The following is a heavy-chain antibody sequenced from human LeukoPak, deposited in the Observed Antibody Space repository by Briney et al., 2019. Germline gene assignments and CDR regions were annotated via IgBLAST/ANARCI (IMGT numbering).Heavy chain of an antibody. J-gene: IGHJ2*01. Sequence: SETLSLTCAVYGGSFSGYYWSWIRQPPGKGLEWIGEINHSGSTNYNPSLKSRVTISVDTSKNQFSLKLSSVTAADTAVYARGNLIAAAGPYWYFDLWGRGTLVTVSS. CDR1: GGSFSGYY. V-gene: IGHV4-34*01. D-gene: IGHD6-13*01. CDR3: GNLIAAAGPYWYFDL. CDR2: INHSGST.